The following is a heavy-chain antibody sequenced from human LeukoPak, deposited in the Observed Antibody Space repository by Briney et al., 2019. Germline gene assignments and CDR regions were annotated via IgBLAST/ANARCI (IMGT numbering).Heavy chain of an antibody. Sequence: PGGSLRLSCAASGFTFSSYAMSWVRPAPGEGLEWVSAISGSGGSTYYADSVKGRSTSSKDNSKNTLHMQMNSVRAEDTAVYYCAKDVGEVITAVFDYWGQGTLVTVSS. V-gene: IGHV3-23*01. CDR2: ISGSGGST. J-gene: IGHJ4*02. D-gene: IGHD3-22*01. CDR1: GFTFSSYA. CDR3: AKDVGEVITAVFDY.